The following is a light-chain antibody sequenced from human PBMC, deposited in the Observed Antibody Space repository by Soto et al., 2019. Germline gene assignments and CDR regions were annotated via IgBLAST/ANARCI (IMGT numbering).Light chain of an antibody. CDR1: QSISSN. CDR2: DAS. Sequence: EIVMTQSPATLCVSPGERATLSCRASQSISSNLAWYQQKPGQAPRLLIYDASTRATAIPARFSGSGSGTEFTLTISSLQSEDFAVYYCQQYNSWPPKFTFGQGTKLEIK. V-gene: IGKV3-15*01. J-gene: IGKJ2*01. CDR3: QQYNSWPPKFT.